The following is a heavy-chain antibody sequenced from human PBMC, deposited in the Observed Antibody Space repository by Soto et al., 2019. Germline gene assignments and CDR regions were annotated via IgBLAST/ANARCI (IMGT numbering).Heavy chain of an antibody. CDR1: GGSISGYY. V-gene: IGHV4-59*01. J-gene: IGHJ4*02. CDR2: VHYSGST. CDR3: SRVLDPGYSDY. Sequence: SETLSLTCTVSGGSISGYYWSWIRQPPGEGLEWIGNVHYSGSTNYNPSLKSRITISADTSKNQFSLNLSSVTAADTAIYYCSRVLDPGYSDYWGQGNLVTVPQ.